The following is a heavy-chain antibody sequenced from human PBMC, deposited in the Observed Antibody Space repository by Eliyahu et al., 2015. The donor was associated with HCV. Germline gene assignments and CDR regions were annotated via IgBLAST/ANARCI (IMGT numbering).Heavy chain of an antibody. J-gene: IGHJ5*02. Sequence: QVQLQESGPGLVKPSETLSLTCTVSXGXXXSYYWSWIRQPPGKGLEWLGYIHYSGXIHYNPSLKSRVTISVDTSKNQFSLNVTSVTAADTAVYFCASGGGGIAVAGTGGWFDPWGQGTLVTVSS. D-gene: IGHD6-19*01. CDR1: XGXXXSYY. V-gene: IGHV4-59*01. CDR3: ASGGGGIAVAGTGGWFDP. CDR2: IHYSGXI.